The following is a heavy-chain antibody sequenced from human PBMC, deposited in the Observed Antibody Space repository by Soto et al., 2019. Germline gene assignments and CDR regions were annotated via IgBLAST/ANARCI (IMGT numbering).Heavy chain of an antibody. D-gene: IGHD3-22*01. V-gene: IGHV1-69*06. CDR1: GGTFCSDA. CDR2: IIPIFGTT. CDR3: ASDRKNSGYYTNWLDT. Sequence: SVKVSCKASGGTFCSDAITWVRQAPGQGLEWVGRIIPIFGTTNYAQNLQGRVTISADKSTLTSYMELHSLTSDDTALYYCASDRKNSGYYTNWLDTWGQGTQVIVSS. J-gene: IGHJ5*02.